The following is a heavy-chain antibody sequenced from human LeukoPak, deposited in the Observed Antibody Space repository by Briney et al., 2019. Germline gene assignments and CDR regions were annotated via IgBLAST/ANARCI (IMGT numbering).Heavy chain of an antibody. J-gene: IGHJ4*02. CDR1: GYTFTDYY. CDR3: ARRITMVRGVIRAFAY. Sequence: ASVKVSCKASGYTFTDYYIHWVRQAPGQGLEWMGWINPADGGTKFAQNFQVRVTMTSDTSISTAYMELSSLRSDDTAVYYCARRITMVRGVIRAFAYWGQGTLVTVSS. V-gene: IGHV1-2*02. D-gene: IGHD3-10*01. CDR2: INPADGGT.